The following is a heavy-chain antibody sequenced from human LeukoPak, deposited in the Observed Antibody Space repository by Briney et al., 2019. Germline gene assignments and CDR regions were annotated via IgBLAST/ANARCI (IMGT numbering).Heavy chain of an antibody. Sequence: GGSLRLACAASGFTFSTFAMQWVRQAPGKGLEYVLGISRNGGTTYYQDSVKGRFTNSRDNSKNTLYLKMGSLRAEDMAVYYCARQAAGVVYWGQGTLVTVYS. J-gene: IGHJ4*02. V-gene: IGHV3-64*02. CDR2: ISRNGGTT. D-gene: IGHD6-13*01. CDR1: GFTFSTFA. CDR3: ARQAAGVVY.